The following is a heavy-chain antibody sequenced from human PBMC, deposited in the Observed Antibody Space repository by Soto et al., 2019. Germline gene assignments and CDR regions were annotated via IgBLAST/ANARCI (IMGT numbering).Heavy chain of an antibody. Sequence: ASVKVSCKASGGTFSSYAISWVRQAPGQGLEWMGGIIPIFGTANYAQKFQGRVTITADESTSTAYMELSSLRSEDTAVYYCARGLGSNPRSAFDIWGQGTMVTVSS. CDR3: ARGLGSNPRSAFDI. CDR2: IIPIFGTA. D-gene: IGHD3-16*01. CDR1: GGTFSSYA. V-gene: IGHV1-69*13. J-gene: IGHJ3*02.